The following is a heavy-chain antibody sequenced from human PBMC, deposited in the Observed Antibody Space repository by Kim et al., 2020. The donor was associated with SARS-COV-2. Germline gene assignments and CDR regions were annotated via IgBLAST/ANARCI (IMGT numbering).Heavy chain of an antibody. CDR2: ISYDGSNK. Sequence: GGSLRLSCAASGFTFSSYAMHWVRQAPGKGLEWVAVISYDGSNKYYADSVKGRFTISRDNSKNTLSLQMNSLRAEDTAVYYCAREGTMVRGVIPPFDYWGQGTLVTVSS. J-gene: IGHJ4*02. CDR3: AREGTMVRGVIPPFDY. CDR1: GFTFSSYA. V-gene: IGHV3-30-3*01. D-gene: IGHD3-10*01.